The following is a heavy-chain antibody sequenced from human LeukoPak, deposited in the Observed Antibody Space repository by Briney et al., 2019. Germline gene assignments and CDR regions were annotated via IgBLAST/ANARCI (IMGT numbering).Heavy chain of an antibody. V-gene: IGHV4-34*01. D-gene: IGHD3-22*01. J-gene: IGHJ5*02. CDR1: GGSFSGYY. CDR3: ARGQRYYYDSSGYNWFDP. Sequence: SETLSLTCAVYGGSFSGYYWSWIRQPPGKGLEWIGEINHSGSTNYNPSLKSRVTISVDTSKNQFSLKLSSVTAADTAVYYCARGQRYYYDSSGYNWFDPWGQGTLVTVSS. CDR2: INHSGST.